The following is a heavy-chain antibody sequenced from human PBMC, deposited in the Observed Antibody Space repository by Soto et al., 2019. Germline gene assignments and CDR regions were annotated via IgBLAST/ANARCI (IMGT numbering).Heavy chain of an antibody. D-gene: IGHD4-17*01. Sequence: ASVKVSCKASGYTFTTYYMHWVRQAPGQGLEWMGVINPSGGSTNYAQKFQGRVTMTSDTSTSTLYMELSSLRTEDTAVYYCARVIVPTTVTTSNWFDPWGQGTLVTVSS. CDR1: GYTFTTYY. V-gene: IGHV1-46*01. CDR2: INPSGGST. CDR3: ARVIVPTTVTTSNWFDP. J-gene: IGHJ5*02.